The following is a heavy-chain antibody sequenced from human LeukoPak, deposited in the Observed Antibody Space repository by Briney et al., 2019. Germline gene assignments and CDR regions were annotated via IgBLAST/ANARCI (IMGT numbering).Heavy chain of an antibody. Sequence: GASVKVSCKASGYTFTGYYMHWVRQAPGQGPEWTGWINPNSGGTNYAQKFQGRVTMTRDTSISTAYMELSRLRSDDTAVYYCARGGAEAGYYYMDVWGKGTTVTVSS. V-gene: IGHV1-2*02. CDR2: INPNSGGT. CDR3: ARGGAEAGYYYMDV. CDR1: GYTFTGYY. J-gene: IGHJ6*03. D-gene: IGHD6-13*01.